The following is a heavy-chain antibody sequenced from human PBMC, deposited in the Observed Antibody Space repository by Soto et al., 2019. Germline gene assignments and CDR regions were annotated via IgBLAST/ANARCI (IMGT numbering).Heavy chain of an antibody. V-gene: IGHV4-34*01. Sequence: SETLSLTCAIYGGSFSGYYWSWIRQPPGKGLEWIGEINHSGSTNYNPSLKSRVTISVDTSKNQFSLKLSSVTAADTAVYYCARRLLYSSSGLDVWGQGTTVTVSS. CDR2: INHSGST. CDR1: GGSFSGYY. D-gene: IGHD6-6*01. CDR3: ARRLLYSSSGLDV. J-gene: IGHJ6*02.